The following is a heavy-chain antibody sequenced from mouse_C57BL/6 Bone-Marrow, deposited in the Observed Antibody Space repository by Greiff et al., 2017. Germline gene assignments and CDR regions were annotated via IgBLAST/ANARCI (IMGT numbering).Heavy chain of an antibody. V-gene: IGHV1-81*01. CDR1: GYTFTSYG. J-gene: IGHJ4*01. Sequence: QVQLKESGAELARPGASVKLSCKASGYTFTSYGISWVKQRTGQGLEWIGEIYPRSGNTYYTEKFKGKATLTADKSSSTAYMELRSLTSEDSAVYFCARYRRDGQGAMDYWGQGTSVTVSS. D-gene: IGHD2-3*01. CDR3: ARYRRDGQGAMDY. CDR2: IYPRSGNT.